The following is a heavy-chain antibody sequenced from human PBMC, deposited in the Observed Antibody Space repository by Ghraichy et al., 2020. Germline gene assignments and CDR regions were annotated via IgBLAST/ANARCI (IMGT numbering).Heavy chain of an antibody. J-gene: IGHJ6*02. Sequence: SVKVSCKASGGTFSSYAISWVRQAPGQGLEWMGGIIPIFGTANYAQKFQGRVTITADESTSTAYMELSSLRSEDTAVYYCAGGPYYYYGMDVWGQGTTVTVSS. V-gene: IGHV1-69*13. CDR3: AGGPYYYYGMDV. D-gene: IGHD4-23*01. CDR2: IIPIFGTA. CDR1: GGTFSSYA.